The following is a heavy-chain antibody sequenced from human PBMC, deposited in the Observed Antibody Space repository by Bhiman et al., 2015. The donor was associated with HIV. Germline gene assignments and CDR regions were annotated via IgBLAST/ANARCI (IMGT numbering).Heavy chain of an antibody. D-gene: IGHD6-19*01. V-gene: IGHV3-7*05. CDR1: GFTFSGYW. CDR3: ARAPASGWYWSWFDP. J-gene: IGHJ5*02. CDR2: IKQDGGEK. Sequence: EVQLVESGGGLVQPGGSLRLSCAASGFTFSGYWMSWVRQAPGKGLEWVANIKQDGGEKYYVDSVKGRFTISRDNAKNSLYLQMNSLRVEDTAVYYCARAPASGWYWSWFDPWGQGTRVTVSP.